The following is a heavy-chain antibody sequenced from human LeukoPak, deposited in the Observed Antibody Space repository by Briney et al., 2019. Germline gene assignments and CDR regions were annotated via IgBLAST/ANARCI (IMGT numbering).Heavy chain of an antibody. Sequence: GGSLRLSCAASGFTFDDYAMSWVRQAPGKGLEWVSSISSSSSYIYYADSVKGRFTISRDNAKNSLYLQMNSLRAEDTAVYYCARDPSAAASGVDWFDPWGQGTLVTVSS. D-gene: IGHD6-13*01. CDR3: ARDPSAAASGVDWFDP. J-gene: IGHJ5*02. V-gene: IGHV3-21*01. CDR2: ISSSSSYI. CDR1: GFTFDDYA.